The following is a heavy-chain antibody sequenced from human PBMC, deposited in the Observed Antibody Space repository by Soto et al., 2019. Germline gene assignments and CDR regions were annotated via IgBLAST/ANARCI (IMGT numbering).Heavy chain of an antibody. V-gene: IGHV1-46*03. Sequence: GASVKVSCKASGYTFTSYYMHWVRQAPGQGLEWMGIINPSGGSTSYAQKFQGRVTMTRDTSTSTVYMELSSLRSEDTAVYYCARDYYGSETRYYYYYMDVWGKGTTVTVSS. CDR3: ARDYYGSETRYYYYYMDV. J-gene: IGHJ6*03. CDR2: INPSGGST. D-gene: IGHD3-10*01. CDR1: GYTFTSYY.